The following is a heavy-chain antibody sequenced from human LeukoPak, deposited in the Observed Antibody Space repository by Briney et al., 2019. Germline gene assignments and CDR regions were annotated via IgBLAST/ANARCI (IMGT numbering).Heavy chain of an antibody. V-gene: IGHV3-48*01. CDR3: ATSSGSVLWYFDY. J-gene: IGHJ4*02. CDR1: XXTFSSYS. Sequence: GGSLRLSCAASXXTFSSYSMNWVRQAPGKGLEWVSYISSSSSTIYYADSVKGRFTISRDNAKNSLYLQMNSLRAEDTAVYYCATSSGSVLWYFDYWGQGTLVTVSS. D-gene: IGHD6-19*01. CDR2: ISSSSSTI.